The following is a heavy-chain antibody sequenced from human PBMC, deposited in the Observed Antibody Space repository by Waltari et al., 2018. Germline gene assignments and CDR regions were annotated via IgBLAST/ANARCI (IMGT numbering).Heavy chain of an antibody. D-gene: IGHD6-6*01. J-gene: IGHJ4*02. CDR1: GYSISSGYY. CDR3: AISSRHNLTLY. Sequence: QVQLQESGPGLVKPSETLSLTCAVSGYSISSGYYWGWIRQPPGKGLEWIGSIYHSGSTYTTPPLKSRATISVDPSKNHSSLRLTPVPPADTPVYYCAISSRHNLTLYWGQGTLVTVSS. CDR2: IYHSGST. V-gene: IGHV4-38-2*01.